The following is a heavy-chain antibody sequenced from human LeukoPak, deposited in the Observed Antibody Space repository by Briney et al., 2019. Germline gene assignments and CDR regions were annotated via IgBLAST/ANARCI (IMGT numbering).Heavy chain of an antibody. CDR3: VKYSRGFGDPFDH. Sequence: GGSLRLSCAASGFTFSNYAMSWVRQAPGQGLEWVSAISDTTGNTYYADSVKGRFSISRDNSKNTLYLQMSSLRVEGTALYYCVKYSRGFGDPFDHWGQGTLVTVSS. CDR1: GFTFSNYA. D-gene: IGHD2-21*01. CDR2: ISDTTGNT. J-gene: IGHJ4*02. V-gene: IGHV3-23*01.